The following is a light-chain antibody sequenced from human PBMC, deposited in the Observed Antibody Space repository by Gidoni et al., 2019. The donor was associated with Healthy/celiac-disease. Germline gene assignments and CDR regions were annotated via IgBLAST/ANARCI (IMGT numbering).Light chain of an antibody. CDR1: SSNIGSNY. J-gene: IGLJ3*02. CDR3: AAWDDSLSGSWV. Sequence: QSVLTQPPSASGTPGQRVTISCSGSSSNIGSNYVYWYQQLPGTAPNLLIYRNNQRPSGVPDRCSGSKSGTSASLAISGLRSEDETDYYCAAWDDSLSGSWVFGGGTKLTVL. V-gene: IGLV1-47*01. CDR2: RNN.